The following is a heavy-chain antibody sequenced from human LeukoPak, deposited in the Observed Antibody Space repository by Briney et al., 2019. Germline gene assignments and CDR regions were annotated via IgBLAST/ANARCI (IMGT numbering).Heavy chain of an antibody. CDR3: ARDALVIYDSSGYYF. J-gene: IGHJ4*02. D-gene: IGHD3-22*01. CDR2: ISPNSGGT. Sequence: ASVKVSCKASGYTFTGYYMHWVRQAPGQGLEWMGRISPNSGGTNYAQKFQGRVTMTRDTSISTAYMELSGLRSDDTAVYYCARDALVIYDSSGYYFWGQGTRVTVSS. CDR1: GYTFTGYY. V-gene: IGHV1-2*06.